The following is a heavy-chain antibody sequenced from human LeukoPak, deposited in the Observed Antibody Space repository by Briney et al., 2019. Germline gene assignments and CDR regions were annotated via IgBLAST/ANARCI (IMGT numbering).Heavy chain of an antibody. CDR2: ISYDGSNE. CDR3: ARISASSGWYGYYYYYMDV. D-gene: IGHD6-19*01. V-gene: IGHV3-30*14. CDR1: GFTFSSYV. J-gene: IGHJ6*03. Sequence: PGRSLRLSCAASGFTFSSYVMHWVRQAPGKGLEWVAIISYDGSNEYYADSVKGRFTISRDNSKNTLYLQMNSLRAEDTAVYYCARISASSGWYGYYYYYMDVWGKGTTVT.